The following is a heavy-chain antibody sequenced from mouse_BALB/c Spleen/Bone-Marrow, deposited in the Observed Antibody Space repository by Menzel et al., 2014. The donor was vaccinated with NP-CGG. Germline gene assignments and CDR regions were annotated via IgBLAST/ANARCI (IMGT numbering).Heavy chain of an antibody. Sequence: VQLQQSGPGLVKPSQSLSLTCTVTGYSITSDYAWNWIRQFPGNKLEWMGYINYSGSTSYNPSLKSRISITRDTSKNQFFLQLNSATTEDTATYYCARSSYVMDYWGQGTSVTVSS. CDR3: ARSSYVMDY. CDR2: INYSGST. V-gene: IGHV3-2*02. J-gene: IGHJ4*01. CDR1: GYSITSDYA.